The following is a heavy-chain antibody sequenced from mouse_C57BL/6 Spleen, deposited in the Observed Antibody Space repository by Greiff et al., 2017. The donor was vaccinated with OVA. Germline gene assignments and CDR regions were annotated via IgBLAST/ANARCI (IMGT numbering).Heavy chain of an antibody. CDR2: INPSNGGT. CDR3: ARRGYGSSYCFDY. Sequence: QVQLKQPGPELVKPGASVKLSCKASGYTFTSYWMHWVKQRPGQGLEWIGNINPSNGGTNYNEKFKSKATLTVDKSSSTAYMQLSSLTSEDSAVYYCARRGYGSSYCFDYWGQGTTLTVSS. J-gene: IGHJ2*01. V-gene: IGHV1-53*01. D-gene: IGHD1-1*01. CDR1: GYTFTSYW.